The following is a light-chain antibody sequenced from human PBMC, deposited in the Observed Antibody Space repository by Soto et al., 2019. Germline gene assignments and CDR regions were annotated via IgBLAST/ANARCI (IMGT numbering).Light chain of an antibody. CDR1: QSISTW. CDR3: QQFIGYPLT. J-gene: IGKJ4*01. V-gene: IGKV1-5*01. CDR2: DAS. Sequence: DIPMTQSPSTLSASVGDRVTITCRASQSISTWLAWYQQKPGKAPKLLIHDASSLESGVPSRFSGGGSGTEFTLTISSLQPDDFATYYCQQFIGYPLTFGGGTKVEIK.